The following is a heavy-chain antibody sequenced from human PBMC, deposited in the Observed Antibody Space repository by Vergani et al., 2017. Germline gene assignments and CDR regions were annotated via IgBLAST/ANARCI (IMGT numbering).Heavy chain of an antibody. CDR1: SLSFSAYY. CDR3: ARVVYCSGGSCYSFDY. D-gene: IGHD2-15*01. Sequence: QVQLQQWGAGLLKPSQTLSLPFPVSSLSFSAYYSTWIHQPPGKGLEWIWEINPSGSTNYNPSLKSRVTISVDTSKNQFSLKRSSVTAADTAVYYCARVVYCSGGSCYSFDYWGQGTLVTVSS. J-gene: IGHJ4*02. V-gene: IGHV4-34*01. CDR2: INPSGST.